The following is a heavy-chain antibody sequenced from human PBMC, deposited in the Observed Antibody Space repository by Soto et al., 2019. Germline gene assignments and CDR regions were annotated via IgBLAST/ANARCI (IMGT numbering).Heavy chain of an antibody. D-gene: IGHD6-6*01. Sequence: GGSLRLSCAASGFTFSSYAMSWVRQAPGKGLEWVSVISGSGGSTHYADSVKGRFTISRDNSKNTVYLQMNSLRAEDTAVYYCAKDRSIAARLFDYWDQGTLVTVSS. CDR3: AKDRSIAARLFDY. CDR1: GFTFSSYA. J-gene: IGHJ4*02. V-gene: IGHV3-23*01. CDR2: ISGSGGST.